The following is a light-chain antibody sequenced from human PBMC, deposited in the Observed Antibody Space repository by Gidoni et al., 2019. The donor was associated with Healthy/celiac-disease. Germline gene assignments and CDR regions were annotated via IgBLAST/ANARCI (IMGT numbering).Light chain of an antibody. CDR3: RQGYSTLT. CDR2: AAS. J-gene: IGKJ5*01. CDR1: QSISSY. V-gene: IGKV1-39*01. Sequence: DIQLTQSPSSLSASVGDRVTITCRASQSISSYLNWYQPKPGKAPKLLFYAASSLQSGVPSRCSGSRSGTDFTLTIISLQPEDFATYYFRQGYSTLTFGQGTRLEIK.